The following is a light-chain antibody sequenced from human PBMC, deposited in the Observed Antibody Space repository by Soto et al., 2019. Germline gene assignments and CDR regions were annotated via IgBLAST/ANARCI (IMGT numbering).Light chain of an antibody. CDR3: QQYSSYWT. J-gene: IGKJ1*01. CDR1: QSISHF. Sequence: GDRVTITCRASQSISHFLAWYQQKPGKAPKLLIHDATSLESGVPSRFSGSGSGTEFTLTISSLQPDDFATYYCQQYSSYWTFAQGTRWIS. CDR2: DAT. V-gene: IGKV1-5*01.